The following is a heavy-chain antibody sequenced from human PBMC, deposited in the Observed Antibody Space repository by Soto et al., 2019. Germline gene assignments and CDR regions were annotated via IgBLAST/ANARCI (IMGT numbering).Heavy chain of an antibody. J-gene: IGHJ6*02. CDR1: GSTFTNYW. CDR3: ARVYPGSGWPYHYYGMDV. CDR2: IKQDGSEK. Sequence: GGSLSLSCAASGSTFTNYWMSRVRQATGKGLEWVANIKQDGSEKYYVDSVKGRFTISRDNAKNSLYLQMNSLRAEDTALYYCARVYPGSGWPYHYYGMDVWGQGTTVTVSS. V-gene: IGHV3-7*01. D-gene: IGHD6-19*01.